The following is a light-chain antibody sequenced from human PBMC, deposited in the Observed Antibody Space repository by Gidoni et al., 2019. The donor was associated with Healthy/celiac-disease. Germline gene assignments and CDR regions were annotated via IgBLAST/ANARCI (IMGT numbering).Light chain of an antibody. V-gene: IGKV3-15*01. CDR1: QSVSSN. CDR3: QQYNNWPPYT. CDR2: GPT. Sequence: EIVMPNHPATLSVSPGERATLACRASQSVSSNLAWYQQNPGQAPRPLIYGPTTRATGIPARFSGSGSGTEFTLTISSLQSEDFAVYYCQQYNNWPPYTFGQGTKLEIK. J-gene: IGKJ2*01.